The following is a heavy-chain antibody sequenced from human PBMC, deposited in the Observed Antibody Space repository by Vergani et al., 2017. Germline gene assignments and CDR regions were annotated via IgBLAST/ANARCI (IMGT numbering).Heavy chain of an antibody. CDR2: IYSGGST. CDR1: GFTVSSSY. J-gene: IGHJ6*02. D-gene: IGHD3-10*01. Sequence: EVQLVESGGGLVQPGGSLRLSCAASGFTVSSSYMSWVRQAPGKGLEWVSVIYSGGSTYYADSVKGRFTISRDNSKNTLYLQMNSLRAEDTAVYYCARDPGGSGSYYRVHYYYYYGMDVWGQGTTVTVSS. CDR3: ARDPGGSGSYYRVHYYYYYGMDV. V-gene: IGHV3-66*02.